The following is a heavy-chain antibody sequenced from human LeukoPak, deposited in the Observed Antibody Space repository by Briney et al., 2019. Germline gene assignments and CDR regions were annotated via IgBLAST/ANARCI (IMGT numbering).Heavy chain of an antibody. CDR1: GFTFSSSW. Sequence: GGSLRLSCAASGFTFSSSWMSWVRQAPGMGLEWVANIIQDGSAKYYVDSVKGRFTISRDNAKNSLYLQMNSLRAEDTAVYYCARDLFSCSSTSCYVYWGQGTLATVSS. V-gene: IGHV3-7*01. D-gene: IGHD2-2*01. CDR3: ARDLFSCSSTSCYVY. J-gene: IGHJ4*02. CDR2: IIQDGSAK.